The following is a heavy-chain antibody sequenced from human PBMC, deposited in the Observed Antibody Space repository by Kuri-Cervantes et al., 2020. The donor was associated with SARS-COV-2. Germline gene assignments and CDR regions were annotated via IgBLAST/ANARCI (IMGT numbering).Heavy chain of an antibody. CDR1: GGSISSSSYY. D-gene: IGHD2-2*01. CDR3: ARAQRVVPVDIGLGDAFDI. V-gene: IGHV4-39*07. Sequence: SETLSLTCTVSGGSISSSSYYWTWVRQPPGKGLEWIGNIYYSGSASYNPSLKSRVTISVDRSKNQFSLKLSSVTAADTAVYYCARAQRVVPVDIGLGDAFDIWGQGTMVTVSS. J-gene: IGHJ3*02. CDR2: IYYSGSA.